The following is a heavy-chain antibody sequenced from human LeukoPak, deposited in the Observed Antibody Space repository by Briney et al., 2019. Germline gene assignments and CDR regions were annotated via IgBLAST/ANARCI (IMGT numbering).Heavy chain of an antibody. CDR3: ARARGYSYGLYYYYHGMDV. V-gene: IGHV4-34*01. Sequence: SETLSLTCAVYGGSFSGYYWSWIRQPPGKGLEWIGEINHSGSTNYNPSLKSRVTISVDTSKNQFSLKLSSVTAADTAVYYCARARGYSYGLYYYYHGMDVWGQGTTVTVSS. D-gene: IGHD5-18*01. CDR1: GGSFSGYY. J-gene: IGHJ6*02. CDR2: INHSGST.